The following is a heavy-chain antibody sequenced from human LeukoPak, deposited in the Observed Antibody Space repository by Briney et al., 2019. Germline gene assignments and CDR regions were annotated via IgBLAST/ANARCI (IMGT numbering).Heavy chain of an antibody. CDR1: GGSFSGYY. D-gene: IGHD3-10*01. J-gene: IGHJ5*02. Sequence: SETLSLTCAVYGGSFSGYYWSWIRQPPGKGLEWIGEINHSGSTNYNPSLKSRVTISVDTSKNQFSLKLSSVTAADTAVYCCARHSIRGFDPWGQGTLVTVSS. CDR3: ARHSIRGFDP. V-gene: IGHV4-34*01. CDR2: INHSGST.